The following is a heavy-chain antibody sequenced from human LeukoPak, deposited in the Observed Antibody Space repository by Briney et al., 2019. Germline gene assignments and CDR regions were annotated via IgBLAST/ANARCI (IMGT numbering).Heavy chain of an antibody. V-gene: IGHV3-23*03. D-gene: IGHD3-22*01. CDR3: AKDHRITMIVVVITEGAFDI. Sequence: GGSLRLSCAASGFTFSSYAMSWVRQAPGKGLEWVSVIYSGGSTYYADSVKGRFTISRDNSKNTLYLQMNSLRAEDTAVYYCAKDHRITMIVVVITEGAFDIWGQGTMVTVSS. J-gene: IGHJ3*02. CDR2: IYSGGST. CDR1: GFTFSSYA.